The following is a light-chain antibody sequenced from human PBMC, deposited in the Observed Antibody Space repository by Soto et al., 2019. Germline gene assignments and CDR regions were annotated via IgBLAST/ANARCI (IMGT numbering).Light chain of an antibody. Sequence: QSVLTQPASVSGSPGQSVTISCTGTSGDVGGGYYVHWYQQHPGTAPKLLIYGNSNRPSGVPDRFSGSKSGTSASLAITGLQAEDDADYYYQSYGTSVVFGGGTKLTVL. J-gene: IGLJ2*01. V-gene: IGLV1-40*01. CDR2: GNS. CDR3: QSYGTSVV. CDR1: SGDVGGGYY.